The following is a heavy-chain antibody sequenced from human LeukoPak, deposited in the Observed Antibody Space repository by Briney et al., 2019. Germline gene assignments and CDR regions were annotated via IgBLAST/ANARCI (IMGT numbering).Heavy chain of an antibody. CDR1: GGSISSYY. J-gene: IGHJ5*02. V-gene: IGHV4-59*01. CDR2: IYYSGST. CDR3: ARGRQWFDP. Sequence: SETLSLTCTVSGGSISSYYWSWIRQPPGKGLEWIGYIYYSGSTNYNPSLKSRVTISVDTSKNQFSLKLSSVTAADTAVYYCARGRQWFDPWGQGTLVTVSS.